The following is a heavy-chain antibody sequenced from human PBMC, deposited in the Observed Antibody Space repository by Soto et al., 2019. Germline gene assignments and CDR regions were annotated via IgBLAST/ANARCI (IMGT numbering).Heavy chain of an antibody. CDR1: GYNLASYS. D-gene: IGHD5-18*01. CDR3: ASSDMANYGREG. J-gene: IGHJ6*02. V-gene: IGHV1-46*01. CDR2: INPSGGST. Sequence: KVSCKSSGYNLASYSMHWVRQAPGHGLEWMGIINPSGGSTSYAQKFQGRVTMTRDTSTSTVYMELSSLRSEDTAVYYCASSDMANYGREGWGQGTTVTVS.